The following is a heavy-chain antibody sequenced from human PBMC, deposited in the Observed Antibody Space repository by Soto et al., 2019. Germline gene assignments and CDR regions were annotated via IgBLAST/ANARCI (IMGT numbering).Heavy chain of an antibody. CDR3: ARDKDWAFDY. Sequence: LGGSLRLSCVASGFTFSSYSMVWVRQAPGKGLEWVSYIFATSTTIYYADSVKGRFTVSRDNAQNSLFLLMNSLRAEDTAVYYCARDKDWAFDYWGQGTLVTVSS. J-gene: IGHJ4*02. V-gene: IGHV3-48*04. CDR1: GFTFSSYS. D-gene: IGHD3-9*01. CDR2: IFATSTTI.